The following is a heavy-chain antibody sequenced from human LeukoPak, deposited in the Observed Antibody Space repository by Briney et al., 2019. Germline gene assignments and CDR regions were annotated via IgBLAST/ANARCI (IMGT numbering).Heavy chain of an antibody. D-gene: IGHD3-3*01. CDR3: ARDWAYYDSPFGPIDY. CDR2: ISSNGGST. Sequence: GGSLRLSCAASGFTFSSYAMLWVRQAPGKGLEYVLAISSNGGSTYYANSVKGRFTISRDNSKNTLYLQMGSLRAEDMAVYYCARDWAYYDSPFGPIDYWGQGTLVTVSS. CDR1: GFTFSSYA. V-gene: IGHV3-64*01. J-gene: IGHJ4*02.